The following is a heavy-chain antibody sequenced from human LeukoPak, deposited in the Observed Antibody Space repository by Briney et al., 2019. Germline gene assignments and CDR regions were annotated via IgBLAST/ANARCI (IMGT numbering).Heavy chain of an antibody. J-gene: IGHJ4*02. CDR1: GFTFSSYG. CDR3: ARRDGYLDF. V-gene: IGHV3-30*02. Sequence: GALRPSWAADGFTFSSYGIDWVRQAPGKGLEWVAFIRYDGSNKYYADSVKGRFTISRDNSKNTLYLQMNSLRAEDTAVYYCARRDGYLDFWGQGTLVTVSS. D-gene: IGHD5-24*01. CDR2: IRYDGSNK.